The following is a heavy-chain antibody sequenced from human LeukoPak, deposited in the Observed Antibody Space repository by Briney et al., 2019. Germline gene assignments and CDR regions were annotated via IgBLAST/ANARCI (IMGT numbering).Heavy chain of an antibody. D-gene: IGHD5-12*01. CDR2: ISYDGSNK. J-gene: IGHJ4*02. V-gene: IGHV3-30*03. CDR3: ARAGIVATGLDFDY. CDR1: GFTFSSYG. Sequence: PGRSLRLSCAASGFTFSSYGMHWVRQAPGKGLEWVAVISYDGSNKYYADSVKGRFTISRDNSKNTLYLQMNSLRAEDTAVYYCARAGIVATGLDFDYWGQGTLVTVSS.